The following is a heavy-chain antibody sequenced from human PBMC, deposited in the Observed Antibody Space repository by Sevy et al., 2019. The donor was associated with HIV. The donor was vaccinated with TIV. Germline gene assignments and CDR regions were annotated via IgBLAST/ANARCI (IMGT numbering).Heavy chain of an antibody. D-gene: IGHD3-10*01. CDR3: ARYLLSGGGSGSYYNVGYFDY. V-gene: IGHV1-69*13. Sequence: ASVKVSCKASGGTFSSYAISWVRQAPGQGLEWMGGIIPIFGTANYAQKFQGRVTITADESTSTAYMELSSLRSEDTALYYCARYLLSGGGSGSYYNVGYFDYWGQGTLVTVSS. CDR1: GGTFSSYA. J-gene: IGHJ4*02. CDR2: IIPIFGTA.